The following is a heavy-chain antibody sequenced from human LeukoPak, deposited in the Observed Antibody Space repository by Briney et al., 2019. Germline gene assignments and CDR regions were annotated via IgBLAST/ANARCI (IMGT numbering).Heavy chain of an antibody. CDR1: GFTFSSYA. CDR3: AKDSSGWYRWAYFDY. J-gene: IGHJ4*02. Sequence: GGSLRLSCAASGFTFSSYAMSWVRQAPGKGLEWVPGISGSGGSTYYADSVKGRFTISRDNSKNTLYLQMNSLRAEDTAVYYCAKDSSGWYRWAYFDYWGQGTLVTVSS. D-gene: IGHD6-19*01. V-gene: IGHV3-23*01. CDR2: ISGSGGST.